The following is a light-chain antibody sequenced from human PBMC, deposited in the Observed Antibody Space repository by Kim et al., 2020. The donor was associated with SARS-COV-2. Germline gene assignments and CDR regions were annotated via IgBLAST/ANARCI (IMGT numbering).Light chain of an antibody. CDR1: QSIHLS. Sequence: AFLGDRVTITGRASQSIHLSLAWYQQKPGKAPNLLIHSAANLETGVPSRFSGSGSGTEFTLTISSLQPDDFATYYCQQLNTYPWSFGQGTKVEIK. CDR3: QQLNTYPWS. V-gene: IGKV1-5*03. J-gene: IGKJ1*01. CDR2: SAA.